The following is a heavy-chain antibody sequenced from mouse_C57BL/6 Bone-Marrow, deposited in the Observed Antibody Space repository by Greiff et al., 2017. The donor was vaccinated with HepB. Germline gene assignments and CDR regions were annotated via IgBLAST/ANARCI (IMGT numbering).Heavy chain of an antibody. D-gene: IGHD3-2*02. V-gene: IGHV3-6*01. CDR3: ARELRLR. CDR2: ISYDGSN. CDR1: GYSITSGYY. J-gene: IGHJ3*02. Sequence: EVKLMESGPGLVKPSQSLSLTCSVTGYSITSGYYWNWIRQFPGNKLEWMGYISYDGSNNYNPSLKNRISITRDTSKNQFFLKLNSVTTEDTATYYCARELRLRWGQGTLVTVSA.